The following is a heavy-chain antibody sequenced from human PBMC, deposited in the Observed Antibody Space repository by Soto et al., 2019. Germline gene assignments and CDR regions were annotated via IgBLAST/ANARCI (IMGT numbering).Heavy chain of an antibody. Sequence: QVQLQQWGAGLLKPSETLSLTCAVYGGSFSGYYWSWIRQPPGKGLEWIGEINHSGSTNYNPSLNSRVTISVDTSKNQFSLKLSSVTAADTAVYYCARGQSSLLLDCWGQGVRVTVSS. CDR2: INHSGST. D-gene: IGHD2-8*02. CDR3: ARGQSSLLLDC. J-gene: IGHJ4*02. CDR1: GGSFSGYY. V-gene: IGHV4-34*01.